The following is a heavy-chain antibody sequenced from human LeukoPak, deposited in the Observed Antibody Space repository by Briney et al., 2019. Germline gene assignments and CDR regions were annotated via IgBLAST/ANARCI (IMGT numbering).Heavy chain of an antibody. CDR3: ARLRYDILTGYYLDFDY. Sequence: QPGGSLRLSCAASGFTFSSYAMHWVRRAPGKGLEWIGEINHSGSTNYNPSLKSRVTISVDTSKNQFSLKLSSVTAADTAVYYYARLRYDILTGYYLDFDYWGQGTLVTVSS. D-gene: IGHD3-9*01. J-gene: IGHJ4*02. CDR1: GFTFSSYA. CDR2: INHSGST. V-gene: IGHV4-34*01.